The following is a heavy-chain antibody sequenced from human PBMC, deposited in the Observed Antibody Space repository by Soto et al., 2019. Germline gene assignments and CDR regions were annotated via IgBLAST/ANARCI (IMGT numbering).Heavy chain of an antibody. J-gene: IGHJ5*02. CDR3: ARDGEAGPVHNCLEP. V-gene: IGHV1-2*02. CDR1: WYTFTDYY. D-gene: IGHD3-10*01. CDR2: INPSSGVT. Sequence: ASVXVSFKSSWYTFTDYYLDCFLQAPGQGLEWMGWINPSSGVTLFAQRFQGRVTMTRDKSKSKAYLEFSRLRSEDTAVYYCARDGEAGPVHNCLEPWGQGPLVTVYS.